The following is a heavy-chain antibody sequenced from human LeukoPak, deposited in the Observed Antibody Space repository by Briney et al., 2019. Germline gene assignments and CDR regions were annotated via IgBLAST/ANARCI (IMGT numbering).Heavy chain of an antibody. CDR2: INHSGGT. J-gene: IGHJ5*02. CDR3: AREPSYCSSTSCLNWFDP. Sequence: PSETLSLICAVYGGSFSGYYWSWIRQPPGKGLEWIGEINHSGGTNYNPSLKSRVTISVDTSKNQFSLKLSSVTAADTAVYYCAREPSYCSSTSCLNWFDPWGQGTLVAVSS. V-gene: IGHV4-34*01. CDR1: GGSFSGYY. D-gene: IGHD2-2*01.